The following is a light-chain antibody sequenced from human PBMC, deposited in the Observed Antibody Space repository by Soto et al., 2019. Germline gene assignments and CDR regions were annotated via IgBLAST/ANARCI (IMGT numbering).Light chain of an antibody. Sequence: QSVLTQPPSASGTPGQRVTISCSGSSSNIGRNTVHWYQQLPGTAPNVLIYTNDKRPSGVPARFSGSTSGTSASLAISGLQSEDEADYYCAAWDDSLNGHVFGTGTKLTVL. J-gene: IGLJ1*01. CDR3: AAWDDSLNGHV. CDR1: SSNIGRNT. CDR2: TND. V-gene: IGLV1-44*01.